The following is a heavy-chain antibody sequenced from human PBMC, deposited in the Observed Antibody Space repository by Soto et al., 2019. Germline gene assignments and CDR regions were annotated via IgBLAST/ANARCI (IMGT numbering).Heavy chain of an antibody. CDR2: ISGSGGST. V-gene: IGHV3-23*01. Sequence: PGGSLRLSCAASGFTFSSYAMSWVRQAPGKGLEWVSAISGSGGSTYYADSVKGRFTISRDNSKNTLYLQMNSLRAEDTAVYYCAKVWSGYGVRYYGMDVWGQRTTVTVSS. D-gene: IGHD3-3*01. CDR3: AKVWSGYGVRYYGMDV. J-gene: IGHJ6*02. CDR1: GFTFSSYA.